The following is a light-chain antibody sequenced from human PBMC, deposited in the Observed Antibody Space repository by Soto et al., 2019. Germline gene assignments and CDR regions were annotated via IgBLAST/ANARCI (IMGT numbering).Light chain of an antibody. CDR3: ETWDSSLSAVV. CDR2: DNN. J-gene: IGLJ2*01. V-gene: IGLV1-51*01. Sequence: QSVLTQPPSVSAAPGQRVTISCAGSSSNIGNNYVSWYQQLPGTAPKRLIYDNNKRPSGIPDRFSGSKSGASATLGITGLQTGDEADYHCETWDSSLSAVVFGGGTKLTVL. CDR1: SSNIGNNY.